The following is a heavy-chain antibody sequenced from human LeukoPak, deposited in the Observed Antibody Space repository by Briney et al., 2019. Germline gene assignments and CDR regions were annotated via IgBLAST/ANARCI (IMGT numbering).Heavy chain of an antibody. CDR2: ISSSSSYI. CDR3: ARDGEQLVLDY. J-gene: IGHJ4*02. V-gene: IGHV3-21*01. CDR1: GFTFSSYS. D-gene: IGHD6-6*01. Sequence: GGSLRLSCAASGFTFSSYSMNWVRQAPGKGLEWVSSISSSSSYIYYADSVKGRFTISRDNSKNTLYLQMNSLRAEDTAVYYCARDGEQLVLDYWGQGTLVTVSS.